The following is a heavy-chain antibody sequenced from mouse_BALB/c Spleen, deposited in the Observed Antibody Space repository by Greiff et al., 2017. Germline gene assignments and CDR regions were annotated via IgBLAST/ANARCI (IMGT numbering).Heavy chain of an antibody. CDR1: GFTFSSYA. CDR2: ISSGGST. Sequence: DVMLVESGGGLVKPGGSLKLSCAASGFTFSSYAMSWVRQTPEKRLEWVASISSGGSTYYPDSVKGRVTISRDNARNILYLQMSSLRSEDTAMYCCARGFDYWGQGTTLTVSS. J-gene: IGHJ2*01. V-gene: IGHV5-6-5*01. CDR3: ARGFDY.